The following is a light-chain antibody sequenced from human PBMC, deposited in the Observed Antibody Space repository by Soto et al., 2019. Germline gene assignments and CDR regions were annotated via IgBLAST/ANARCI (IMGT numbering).Light chain of an antibody. Sequence: DIQMTQSPSSISAVGDRVTITCRASQPISSWLAWYQQVPGQAPYLLIYPASTLQSGVPSRFSGSGSGTDFTLTINSLQPEDFATYYCQQGYNFPRAFGQGTRVEI. CDR3: QQGYNFPRA. V-gene: IGKV1-12*01. CDR1: QPISSW. CDR2: PAS. J-gene: IGKJ1*01.